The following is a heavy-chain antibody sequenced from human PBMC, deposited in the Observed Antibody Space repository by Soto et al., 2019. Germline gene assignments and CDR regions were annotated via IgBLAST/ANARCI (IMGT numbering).Heavy chain of an antibody. D-gene: IGHD2-15*01. Sequence: QVQLVESGGGVVQPGRSLRLSCAASGFTFNSYGMHWVRQGPGNGLEWVAFISYDSTTTYYADSVKGRFTSSRDNSNSALYVQMNSLTGEDTAVYYWARTRSAWSDFHYSSLDVWGQGTTVTVSS. CDR1: GFTFNSYG. CDR3: ARTRSAWSDFHYSSLDV. J-gene: IGHJ6*02. CDR2: ISYDSTTT. V-gene: IGHV3-30*03.